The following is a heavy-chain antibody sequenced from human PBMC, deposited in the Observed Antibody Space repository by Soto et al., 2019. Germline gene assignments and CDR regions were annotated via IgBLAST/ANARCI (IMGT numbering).Heavy chain of an antibody. D-gene: IGHD7-27*01. CDR1: GYTFTSYG. Sequence: ASVKVSCKASGYTFTSYGISWVRQAPGQGLEWMGWISAYNGNTNYAQKHQGRVTMTTDTSTSTAYMELRSLRSDDTAVYYCAADRDGIAPTGEYYYYGMDVWGQGTTVTVSS. J-gene: IGHJ6*02. CDR2: ISAYNGNT. CDR3: AADRDGIAPTGEYYYYGMDV. V-gene: IGHV1-18*01.